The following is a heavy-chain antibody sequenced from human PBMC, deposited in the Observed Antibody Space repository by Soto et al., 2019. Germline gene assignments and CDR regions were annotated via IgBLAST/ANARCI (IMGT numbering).Heavy chain of an antibody. Sequence: PGGSLRLSCAASGFTFSSYAMSWVRQAPGKGLEWVSAISGSGGSTYYADSVKGRFTISRDNSKNTLYLQMNSLRAEDTAVYYCAKATVLYYDSSPYGMDVWGQGTTVTVSS. V-gene: IGHV3-23*01. J-gene: IGHJ6*02. CDR1: GFTFSSYA. CDR3: AKATVLYYDSSPYGMDV. CDR2: ISGSGGST. D-gene: IGHD3-22*01.